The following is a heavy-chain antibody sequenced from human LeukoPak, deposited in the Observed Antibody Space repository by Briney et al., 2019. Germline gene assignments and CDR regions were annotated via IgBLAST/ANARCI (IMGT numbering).Heavy chain of an antibody. CDR2: INAGNGNT. CDR3: ARAGDDIPLDY. Sequence: ASVKVSCKASGYTFTSYGISWVRQAPGQRLEWMGWINAGNGNTKYSQKFQGRVTITRDTSASTAYMELSSLRSEDTAVYYCARAGDDIPLDYWGQGTLVTVSS. CDR1: GYTFTSYG. J-gene: IGHJ4*02. D-gene: IGHD3-9*01. V-gene: IGHV1-3*01.